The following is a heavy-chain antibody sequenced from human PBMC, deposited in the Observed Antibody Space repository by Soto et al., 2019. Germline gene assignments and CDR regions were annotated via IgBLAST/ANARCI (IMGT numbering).Heavy chain of an antibody. V-gene: IGHV1-3*01. D-gene: IGHD6-13*01. Sequence: VQLVQSGAEVKKPGASVKVSCKASGYTFTSYAMHWVRQAPGQRLEWMGWINAGNGNTKYSQKFQGRVTITRDTSASTAYMELSSLRSEDTAVYYCARPGIAAAGYDYWGQGTLVTVSS. CDR3: ARPGIAAAGYDY. J-gene: IGHJ4*02. CDR2: INAGNGNT. CDR1: GYTFTSYA.